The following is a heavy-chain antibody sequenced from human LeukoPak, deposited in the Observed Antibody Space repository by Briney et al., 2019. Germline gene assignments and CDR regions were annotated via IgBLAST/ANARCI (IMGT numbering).Heavy chain of an antibody. CDR2: IYYSGST. J-gene: IGHJ3*02. V-gene: IGHV4-39*02. CDR1: GGSISSSSYY. Sequence: SETLSLICTVSGGSISSSSYYWGWIRQPPGKGLEWIGSIYYSGSTYYNPSLKSRVTISVDTSKNQFSLKLSSVTAADTAVYYCARDAFDIWGQGTMVTVSS. CDR3: ARDAFDI.